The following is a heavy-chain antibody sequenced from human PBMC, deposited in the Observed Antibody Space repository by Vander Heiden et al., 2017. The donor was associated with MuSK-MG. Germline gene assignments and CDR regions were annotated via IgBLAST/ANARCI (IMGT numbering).Heavy chain of an antibody. CDR1: GFTFSTYT. J-gene: IGHJ4*01. Sequence: EVQPLESGGGLVQPGGSLRLSCAASGFTFSTYTMSWVRQAPGKGLEWLATLSGSAAATYYADSVKGRFTISRDNSKNTLYLQMNSLRAGDTAVYHCATYFSGGYESIFDSWGHGILVTVSS. CDR3: ATYFSGGYESIFDS. D-gene: IGHD2-15*01. V-gene: IGHV3-23*01. CDR2: LSGSAAAT.